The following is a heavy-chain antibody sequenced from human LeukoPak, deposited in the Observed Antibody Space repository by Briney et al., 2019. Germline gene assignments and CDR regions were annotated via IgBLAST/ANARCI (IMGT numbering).Heavy chain of an antibody. V-gene: IGHV3-48*03. CDR1: GXTFSSYE. Sequence: AGGSLRLSCAASGXTFSSYEMNWVRQAPGKGLEWVSYISSSGSTIYYADSVKGRFTISRDNAKNSLYLQMNSLRAEDTAVYYCARDGFDSSGYYWINDAFDIWGQGTMVTVSS. CDR3: ARDGFDSSGYYWINDAFDI. D-gene: IGHD3-22*01. J-gene: IGHJ3*02. CDR2: ISSSGSTI.